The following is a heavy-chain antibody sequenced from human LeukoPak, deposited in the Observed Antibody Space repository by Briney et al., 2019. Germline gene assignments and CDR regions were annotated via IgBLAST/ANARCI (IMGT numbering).Heavy chain of an antibody. CDR3: ARRGMAARSTIGNFDI. CDR2: IFYTGST. Sequence: SERLSLTCTVSGDSISSSYWSWIRQPPGRGLEWIGYIFYTGSTNYNPSLKSRVTMSVDTSKNQFSLNLNSVTTADTAVYYCARRGMAARSTIGNFDIWGQGKIVPVSS. D-gene: IGHD5/OR15-5a*01. CDR1: GDSISSSY. J-gene: IGHJ3*02. V-gene: IGHV4-59*08.